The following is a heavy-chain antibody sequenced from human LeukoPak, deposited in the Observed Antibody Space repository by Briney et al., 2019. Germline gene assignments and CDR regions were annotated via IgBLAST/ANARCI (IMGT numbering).Heavy chain of an antibody. J-gene: IGHJ3*02. Sequence: GSLRLSCVASGFTFDDYGMSWVRQAPGKGLEWVSSINWNSGRTAYADSVKGRFTISRDNAKNSLYLQVSSLRGEDTALYHCAKVTTYGFDAFDIWGRGTMVTVSS. V-gene: IGHV3-20*01. CDR3: AKVTTYGFDAFDI. CDR2: INWNSGRT. D-gene: IGHD4-17*01. CDR1: GFTFDDYG.